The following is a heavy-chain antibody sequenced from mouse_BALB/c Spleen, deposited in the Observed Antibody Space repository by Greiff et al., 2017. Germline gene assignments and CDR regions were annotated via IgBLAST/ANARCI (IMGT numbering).Heavy chain of an antibody. D-gene: IGHD1-1*01. V-gene: IGHV1-53*01. Sequence: QVQLQQPGAELVKPGASVKLSCKASGYTFTSYWMHWVKQKPGQGLEWIGYINPYNDGTKYNEKFKGKATLTSDKSSSTAYMELSSLTSEDSAVYYCARPLYGSSYDWFAYWGQGTLVTVSA. CDR2: INPYNDGT. CDR1: GYTFTSYW. CDR3: ARPLYGSSYDWFAY. J-gene: IGHJ3*01.